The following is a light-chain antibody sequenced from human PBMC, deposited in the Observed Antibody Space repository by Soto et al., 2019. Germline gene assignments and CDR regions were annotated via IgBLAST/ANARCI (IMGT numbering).Light chain of an antibody. Sequence: QSVLTQPPSASGTPGQRVTISCSGSSSNIGINAVNWYQQVPGTAPKLLIYGNDQRPSGVADRFSGSKSGNSASLAISGPQSDDETDYYCASWDDNVNGVVFGGGTKLTVL. CDR3: ASWDDNVNGVV. J-gene: IGLJ2*01. CDR1: SSNIGINA. CDR2: GND. V-gene: IGLV1-44*01.